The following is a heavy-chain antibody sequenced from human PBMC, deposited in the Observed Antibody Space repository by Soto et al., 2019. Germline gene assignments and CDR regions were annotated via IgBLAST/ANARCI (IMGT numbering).Heavy chain of an antibody. CDR1: GGTFSIYA. CDR2: IIPIFGTA. CDR3: ARARPATTYYYYYGMDV. J-gene: IGHJ6*02. V-gene: IGHV1-69*13. D-gene: IGHD5-12*01. Sequence: APLKVACKTSGGTFSIYAGSWVRQAPGQGLEWMGGIIPIFGTANYAQKFQGRVTITADESTSTAYMELSSLRSEDTAVYYCARARPATTYYYYYGMDVWGQGTTVTVS.